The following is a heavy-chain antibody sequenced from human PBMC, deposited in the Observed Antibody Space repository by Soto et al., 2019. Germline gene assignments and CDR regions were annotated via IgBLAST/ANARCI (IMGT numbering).Heavy chain of an antibody. CDR3: ARDLVGIVVVTAIFQSDYYYGMDV. CDR2: ISAYNGNT. CDR1: GYTFTSYG. J-gene: IGHJ6*02. Sequence: GASVKVSCKASGYTFTSYGISWVRQAPGQGLEWMGWISAYNGNTNYAQKLQGRVTMTTDTSTSTAYMELRSLRSDDTAVYYCARDLVGIVVVTAIFQSDYYYGMDVSGQGTTVTVSS. D-gene: IGHD2-21*02. V-gene: IGHV1-18*04.